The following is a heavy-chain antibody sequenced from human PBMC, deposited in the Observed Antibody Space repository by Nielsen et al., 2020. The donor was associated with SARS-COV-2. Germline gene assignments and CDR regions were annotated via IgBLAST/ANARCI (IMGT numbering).Heavy chain of an antibody. CDR1: GFTFSSYA. CDR2: IHSGGST. V-gene: IGHV3-66*01. CDR3: ARGQTGYSRSPFDY. Sequence: GGSLRLSCAASGFTFSSYAMSWVRQAPGKGLEWVSVIHSGGSTFYADSVKGRFTIYRDTVRKTLYLEMNSLTAEDTGVYYCARGQTGYSRSPFDYWGQGSLVTVSS. D-gene: IGHD6-13*01. J-gene: IGHJ4*02.